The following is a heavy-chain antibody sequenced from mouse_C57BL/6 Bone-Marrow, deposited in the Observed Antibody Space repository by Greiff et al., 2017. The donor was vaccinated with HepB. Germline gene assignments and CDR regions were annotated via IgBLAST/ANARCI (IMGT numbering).Heavy chain of an antibody. J-gene: IGHJ4*01. Sequence: QVQLQQPGPELVKPGASVKLSCKASGYTFTSYWMHWVKQRPGQGLEWIGNINPSNGGTNYNEKFKSKATLTVDKSSSTAYMQLSSLTSEDSAVYYCAREGGCLYYAMDYWGQGTSVTVSS. CDR3: AREGGCLYYAMDY. CDR1: GYTFTSYW. CDR2: INPSNGGT. V-gene: IGHV1-53*01. D-gene: IGHD1-1*02.